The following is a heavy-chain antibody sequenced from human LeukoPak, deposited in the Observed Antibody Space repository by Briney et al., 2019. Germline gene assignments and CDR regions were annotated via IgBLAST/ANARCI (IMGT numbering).Heavy chain of an antibody. J-gene: IGHJ4*02. Sequence: SVKVSCKASGYTFTGYYMHWVRQAPGQGLEWMGGIIPIFGTANYAQKFQGRVTITADESTSTAYMELSSLRSEDTAVYYCARSSYDFWSGYYPYWGQGTLVTVSS. V-gene: IGHV1-69*13. CDR2: IIPIFGTA. CDR3: ARSSYDFWSGYYPY. CDR1: GYTFTGYY. D-gene: IGHD3-3*01.